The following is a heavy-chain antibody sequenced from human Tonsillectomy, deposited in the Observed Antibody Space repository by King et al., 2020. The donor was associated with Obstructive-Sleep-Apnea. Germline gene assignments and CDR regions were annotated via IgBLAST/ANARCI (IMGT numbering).Heavy chain of an antibody. CDR1: GGSISSTSYY. V-gene: IGHV4-39*07. J-gene: IGHJ4*02. CDR3: ARRSVATAGSFDY. CDR2: IYYSKNT. D-gene: IGHD6-13*01. Sequence: QLQLQESGPGLVKPSETLSLTCLVSGGSISSTSYYWGWIRQPPGKGLEWIGNIYYSKNTYYSPSLRSRVTISIDTSKNQFSLRLNSVTAADTAVYYCARRSVATAGSFDYWGQGTLVTVSS.